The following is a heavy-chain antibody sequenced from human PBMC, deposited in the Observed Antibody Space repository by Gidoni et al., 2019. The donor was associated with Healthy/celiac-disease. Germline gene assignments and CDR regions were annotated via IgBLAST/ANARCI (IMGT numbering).Heavy chain of an antibody. V-gene: IGHV4-34*01. J-gene: IGHJ4*02. CDR3: ARRQKWYSSGWYRFDY. Sequence: QVQLQQWGAGLLKPSETLSLTCAVYGGSFSGYYWSWIRQPPGKGLEWIGEINHSGSTNYNPSLKSRVTISVDTSKNQFSLKLSSVTAADTAVYYCARRQKWYSSGWYRFDYWGQGTLVTVSS. CDR1: GGSFSGYY. CDR2: INHSGST. D-gene: IGHD6-19*01.